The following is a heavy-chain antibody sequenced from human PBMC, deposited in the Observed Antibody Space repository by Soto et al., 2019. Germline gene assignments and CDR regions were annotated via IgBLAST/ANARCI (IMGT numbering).Heavy chain of an antibody. J-gene: IGHJ4*02. V-gene: IGHV6-1*01. CDR2: TYYRSKWYN. CDR1: GDSDSSNSAA. D-gene: IGHD1-26*01. CDR3: ARGEQYSGRIFDY. Sequence: PSQTLSLTCGISGDSDSSNSAAWNWLRQSPSRGLEWLGRTYYRSKWYNDYAVSVESRITINPDTSKNHFSLQLNFVTPEDTAVYFCARGEQYSGRIFDYWGQGTLVTVSS.